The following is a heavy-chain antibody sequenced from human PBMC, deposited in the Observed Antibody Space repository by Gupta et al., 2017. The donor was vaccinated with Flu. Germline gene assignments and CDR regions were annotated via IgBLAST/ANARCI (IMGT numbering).Heavy chain of an antibody. CDR1: GFTFSLYS. Sequence: EVQLVESGGGLVKPGGSLRLSCTVSGFTFSLYSVNWVRQAPGKGLEWLSSITGSGTYRFYADSVKGRFSISRDNAKNSLYLQINSLRVEDTAVYYCARRGNYLGDAFDIWGQGTMVTVSS. J-gene: IGHJ3*02. CDR3: ARRGNYLGDAFDI. CDR2: ITGSGTYR. V-gene: IGHV3-21*01. D-gene: IGHD2/OR15-2a*01.